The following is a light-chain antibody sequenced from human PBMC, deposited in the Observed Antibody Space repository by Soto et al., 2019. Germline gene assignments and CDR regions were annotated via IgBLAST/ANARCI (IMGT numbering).Light chain of an antibody. J-gene: IGKJ4*01. V-gene: IGKV1-6*01. CDR1: QDIGND. CDR3: LQDYNFPLT. Sequence: AIQMTQSPSSLSASVGDRVTITCRASQDIGNDLAWYQQRPGKAPQLLIYAASSLQSGVPSRFSGSGSGTDFTLTIRSLQPGDFATYYCLQDYNFPLTFGGGTKVEIK. CDR2: AAS.